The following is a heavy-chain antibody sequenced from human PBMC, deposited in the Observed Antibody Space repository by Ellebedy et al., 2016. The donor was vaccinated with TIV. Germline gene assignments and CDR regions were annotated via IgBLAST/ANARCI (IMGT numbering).Heavy chain of an antibody. J-gene: IGHJ4*02. CDR2: IYVGDSDT. CDR1: GYSFTTYW. CDR3: ARLPGYYFDGTGTYYFDS. Sequence: PGGSLRLSCKGSGYSFTTYWIGGVRQMPGKGLEWMGIIYVGDSDTRYSPSFQGHVTISADKSISTAYLQWNSLKASDTAMYSCARLPGYYFDGTGTYYFDSWGQGTQVTVSS. V-gene: IGHV5-51*01. D-gene: IGHD3-22*01.